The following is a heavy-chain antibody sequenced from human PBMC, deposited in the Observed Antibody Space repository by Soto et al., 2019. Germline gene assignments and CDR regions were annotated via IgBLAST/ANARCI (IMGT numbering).Heavy chain of an antibody. CDR2: ISGSGGST. D-gene: IGHD3-22*01. V-gene: IGHV3-23*01. J-gene: IGHJ3*02. CDR1: GFTFSSYA. CDR3: AKATYYYDSSGYPGAFDI. Sequence: PGGSLRLSCAASGFTFSSYAMSWVRQAPGKGLEWVSAISGSGGSTYYADSVKGRFTISRDNSKNTLYLQMNSLRAEDTAVYYCAKATYYYDSSGYPGAFDIWGQGTMVTVSS.